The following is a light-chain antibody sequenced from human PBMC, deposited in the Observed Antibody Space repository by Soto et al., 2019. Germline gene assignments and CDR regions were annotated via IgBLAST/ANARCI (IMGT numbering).Light chain of an antibody. J-gene: IGKJ1*01. CDR1: QSISSW. CDR3: QQYDSYPWT. CDR2: KAS. Sequence: DLQMTQSPSTLSASVGDRVTITCRASQSISSWLAWYQQKPGKAPKLLIYKASSLESGVPSRFSGHGSGTEFTLTISSLQTDEFATYYCQQYDSYPWTFGQGTKVEIK. V-gene: IGKV1-5*03.